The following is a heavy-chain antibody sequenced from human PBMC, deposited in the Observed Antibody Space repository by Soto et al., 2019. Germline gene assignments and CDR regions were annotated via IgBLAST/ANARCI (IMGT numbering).Heavy chain of an antibody. V-gene: IGHV3-11*01. CDR3: ARSLAYVNIVATIPEYFDY. CDR1: GFTFSDYY. J-gene: IGHJ4*02. Sequence: GGSLRLSCAASGFTFSDYYMSWIRQAPGKGLEWVSYISSSGSTIYYADSVKGRFTISRDNAKNSLYLQMNSLRAEDTAVYYCARSLAYVNIVATIPEYFDYWGQGTLVTVSS. D-gene: IGHD5-12*01. CDR2: ISSSGSTI.